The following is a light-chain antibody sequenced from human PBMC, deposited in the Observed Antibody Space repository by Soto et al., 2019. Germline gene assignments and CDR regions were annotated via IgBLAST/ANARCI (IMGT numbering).Light chain of an antibody. Sequence: DIQMTQSPSTLSAYVGDRVSITCRASQNISNWVAWYQLKPGEAPRLLMFDVSTLHSGVPSRFSGSGSGTEFTLTISSLQPDDCATYYCQQYNSYWTFGQGTKVDIK. V-gene: IGKV1-5*01. J-gene: IGKJ1*01. CDR3: QQYNSYWT. CDR2: DVS. CDR1: QNISNW.